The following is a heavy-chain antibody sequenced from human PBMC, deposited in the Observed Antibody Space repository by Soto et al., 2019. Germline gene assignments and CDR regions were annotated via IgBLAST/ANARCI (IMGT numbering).Heavy chain of an antibody. Sequence: SSETLSLTCTVSGGSISSGGYYWSWIRQHPGKGLEWIGYIYYSGSTYYNPSLKSRVTISVDTSKNQFSLKLSSVTAADTAVYYCARFGLDQYYFDYWGQGTLVTVSS. CDR3: ARFGLDQYYFDY. CDR2: IYYSGST. CDR1: GGSISSGGYY. V-gene: IGHV4-31*03. J-gene: IGHJ4*02. D-gene: IGHD3-3*01.